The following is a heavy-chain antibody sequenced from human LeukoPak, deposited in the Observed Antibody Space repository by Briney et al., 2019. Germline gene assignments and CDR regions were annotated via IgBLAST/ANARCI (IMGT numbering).Heavy chain of an antibody. CDR2: INPSGGST. CDR1: GYSFTSYY. CDR3: ARALLPGIAAAATSY. V-gene: IGHV1-46*01. D-gene: IGHD6-13*01. J-gene: IGHJ4*02. Sequence: GASVKVSFTASGYSFTSYYMYWVWQGPPQGMEWVGIINPSGGSTSYAQKFQGRVTMTRDTSTSTVYMELSSLRSEDTAVYYCARALLPGIAAAATSYGGQGTLVTVSS.